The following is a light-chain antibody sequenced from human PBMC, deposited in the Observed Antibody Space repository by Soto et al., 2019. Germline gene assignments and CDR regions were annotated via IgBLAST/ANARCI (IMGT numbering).Light chain of an antibody. CDR1: SSDIGNYNY. CDR3: SSYTSISTWV. V-gene: IGLV2-14*03. CDR2: DVS. Sequence: QSALTQPASVSGSPGQSITISCSGTSSDIGNYNYVSWYQQHPGKAPKLMIYDVSNRPSGVSNRFSGSKSGNTASLTISGLQPQDEADYYCSSYTSISTWVFGGGNKLTVL. J-gene: IGLJ2*01.